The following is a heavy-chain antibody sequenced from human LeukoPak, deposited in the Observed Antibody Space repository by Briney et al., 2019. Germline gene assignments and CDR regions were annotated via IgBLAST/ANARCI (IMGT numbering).Heavy chain of an antibody. D-gene: IGHD3-16*01. V-gene: IGHV3-30*02. CDR3: AKDHVTWGNRYFDH. J-gene: IGHJ4*02. CDR2: IGHDGAKI. Sequence: GGSLRLSCAASGFTFSTYGMHWVRQAPGKGLEWVAFIGHDGAKIYYADSVRGRFTISRDNSKNTLYLEMHSLSGEDTALYYCAKDHVTWGNRYFDHWGQGTLGTVSS. CDR1: GFTFSTYG.